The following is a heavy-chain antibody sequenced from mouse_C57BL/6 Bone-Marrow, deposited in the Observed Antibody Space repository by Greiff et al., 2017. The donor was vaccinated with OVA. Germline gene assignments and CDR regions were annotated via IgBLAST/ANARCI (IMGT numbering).Heavy chain of an antibody. Sequence: EVQLVESGGGLVQPGGSLKLSCAASGFTFSDYYMYWVRQTPETRLEWVAYISNGGGSTYYPDTVKGRFTISRDNANNTLYLQMSRLKSEDTSVYYCARQLGYPFAYWGQGTLVTVSA. CDR2: ISNGGGST. CDR1: GFTFSDYY. D-gene: IGHD2-2*01. CDR3: ARQLGYPFAY. J-gene: IGHJ3*01. V-gene: IGHV5-12*01.